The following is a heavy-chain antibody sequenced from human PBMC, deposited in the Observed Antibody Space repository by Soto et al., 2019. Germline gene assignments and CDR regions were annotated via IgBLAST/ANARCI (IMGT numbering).Heavy chain of an antibody. V-gene: IGHV5-10-1*01. Sequence: GESLKISRKGSGYSFTSYWISWVRQMPGKGLEWMGRIDPSDSYTNYSPSFQGHVTIPADKSISTAYLQWSSLKASDTAMYYCARPLYYYDSSGYSSRGAFDIWGQGTMV. CDR1: GYSFTSYW. D-gene: IGHD3-22*01. CDR3: ARPLYYYDSSGYSSRGAFDI. J-gene: IGHJ3*02. CDR2: IDPSDSYT.